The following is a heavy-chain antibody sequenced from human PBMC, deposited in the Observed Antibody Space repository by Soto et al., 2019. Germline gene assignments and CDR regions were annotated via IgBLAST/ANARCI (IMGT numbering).Heavy chain of an antibody. CDR1: GFTFSSYW. J-gene: IGHJ4*02. CDR2: ITQDGSEK. V-gene: IGHV3-7*01. D-gene: IGHD4-17*01. CDR3: ARDDYGDYDY. Sequence: EVQLVESGGGLVQPGGSLRLSCAASGFTFSSYWMSWVRQAPGKGLERVANITQDGSEKYYVDSVKGRFTISRDNAKNSLYLQMNGLRAEDTAVYYCARDDYGDYDYWGQGTLVTVSS.